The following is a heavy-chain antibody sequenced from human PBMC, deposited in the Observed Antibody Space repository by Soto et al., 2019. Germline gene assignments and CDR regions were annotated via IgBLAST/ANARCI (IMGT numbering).Heavy chain of an antibody. D-gene: IGHD3-3*01. CDR2: INHSGST. CDR3: ARGEDDYDFWSGPKEYYYYGMDV. CDR1: GGSFSGYD. Sequence: PSETLSLTCAVYGGSFSGYDWTWIRQPPGKGLEWIGEINHSGSTNYNPSLKSRVTISVDTSKKQFSLKVRSVTAADTAVYYCARGEDDYDFWSGPKEYYYYGMDVWGQGTTVTVSS. V-gene: IGHV4-34*01. J-gene: IGHJ6*02.